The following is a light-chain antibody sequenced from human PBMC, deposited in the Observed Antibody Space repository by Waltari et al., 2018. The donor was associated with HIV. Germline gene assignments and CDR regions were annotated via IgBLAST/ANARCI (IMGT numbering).Light chain of an antibody. CDR2: SDN. J-gene: IGLJ2*01. CDR3: ATWDGSLSGGV. CDR1: TATIRRDA. V-gene: IGLV1-44*01. Sequence: QSVLPQSPSASGTPRQRVPISCSGSTATIRRDAVPWYQHLPGTAPKLLIYSDNQRPSGLPDQFSGAKSGTSASLAISGLQSEDEAEYYCATWDGSLSGGVVGGGTKLTVL.